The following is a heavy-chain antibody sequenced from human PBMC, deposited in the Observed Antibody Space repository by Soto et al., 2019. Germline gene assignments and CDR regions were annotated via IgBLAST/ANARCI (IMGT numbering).Heavy chain of an antibody. Sequence: SLRLSCAASGFTFSSYGMHWVRQAPGKGLEWVAVIWYDGSNKYYADSVKGRFTISRDNSKNTLYLQMNSLRAEDTAVYYCARDSDDYGDYYYYGMDVWGQGTTVTVSS. CDR2: IWYDGSNK. J-gene: IGHJ6*02. D-gene: IGHD4-17*01. V-gene: IGHV3-33*01. CDR3: ARDSDDYGDYYYYGMDV. CDR1: GFTFSSYG.